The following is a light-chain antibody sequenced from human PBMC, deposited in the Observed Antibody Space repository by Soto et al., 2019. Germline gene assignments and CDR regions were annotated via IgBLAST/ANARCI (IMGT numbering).Light chain of an antibody. V-gene: IGKV3-20*01. CDR3: QQYGSSPLIT. J-gene: IGKJ5*01. Sequence: EIGLKQSRGALCCSGGERATLSWRARQRLSASDIAWYQQKPGQAPKFLIYGVSSRATGIPDRFSGSGSGTDFTLTISRLEPEDFAVYHCQQYGSSPLITFGQGTRLEI. CDR1: QRLSASD. CDR2: GVS.